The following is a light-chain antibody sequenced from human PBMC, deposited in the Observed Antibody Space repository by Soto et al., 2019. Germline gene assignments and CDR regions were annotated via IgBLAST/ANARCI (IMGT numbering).Light chain of an antibody. CDR3: QSYDSSNLWV. Sequence: QSVSESPGKTVTISCTRSSGSIANDYVQWYQQRPGSAPTTVIYEDNQRPSGVPDRFSGSIDSSSNSASLTISGLKTEDEADYYCQSYDSSNLWVFGGGTKVTVL. J-gene: IGLJ3*02. CDR1: SGSIANDY. V-gene: IGLV6-57*03. CDR2: EDN.